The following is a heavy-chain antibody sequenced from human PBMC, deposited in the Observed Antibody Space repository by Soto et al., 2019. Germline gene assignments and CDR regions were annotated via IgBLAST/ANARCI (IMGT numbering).Heavy chain of an antibody. CDR2: ISYDGSNK. V-gene: IGHV3-30-3*01. CDR3: ARDSYGIDY. Sequence: QVQLVESGGGVVQPGRSLRLSCAASGFTFSSYAMRWVRQAPGKGLEWVAVISYDGSNKYYADSVKGRFTISRDNSKNTLYLQMNSLRAEDTAVYYCARDSYGIDYWGQGTLVTVSS. D-gene: IGHD4-17*01. J-gene: IGHJ4*02. CDR1: GFTFSSYA.